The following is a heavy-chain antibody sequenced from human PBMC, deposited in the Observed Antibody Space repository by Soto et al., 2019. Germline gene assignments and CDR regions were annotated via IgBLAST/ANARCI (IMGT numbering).Heavy chain of an antibody. D-gene: IGHD3-22*01. J-gene: IGHJ4*02. CDR1: GFTFSSYG. Sequence: GGSLRLSCAASGFTFSSYGMHWVRQAPGKGLEWVAVIWYDGSNKYYADSVKGRFTISRDNSKNTLYLQMNSLRDEDTALYYCARDKMVYYDSSGLFDYWGQGTLVTVSS. CDR2: IWYDGSNK. V-gene: IGHV3-33*01. CDR3: ARDKMVYYDSSGLFDY.